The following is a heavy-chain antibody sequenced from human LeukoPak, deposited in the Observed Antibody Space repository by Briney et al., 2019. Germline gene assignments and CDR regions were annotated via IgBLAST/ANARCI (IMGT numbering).Heavy chain of an antibody. J-gene: IGHJ6*03. CDR1: GGSISSSNW. Sequence: SETLSLTCAVSGGSISSSNWWSWVRQPPGKGLEWIGEIYHSGSTNYNPSLKSRVTISVDKSKNQFSLKLSSVTAADTAVYYCARDVSSSGWYGHYYYYMDVWGKGTTVTVSS. CDR3: ARDVSSSGWYGHYYYYMDV. V-gene: IGHV4-4*02. D-gene: IGHD6-19*01. CDR2: IYHSGST.